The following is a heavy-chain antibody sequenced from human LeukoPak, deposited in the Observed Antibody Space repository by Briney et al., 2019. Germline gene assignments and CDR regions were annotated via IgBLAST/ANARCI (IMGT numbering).Heavy chain of an antibody. D-gene: IGHD1-20*01. Sequence: SETLSLTCTVSGGTISRNYWSWIRQPPGKGLEWIAYIDYSGSTNYNPSLKSRLTISLDASKNQFSLKLSSVTAADTAVYYCARWYNWNYFDFWGQGTLVTVSS. V-gene: IGHV4-59*01. J-gene: IGHJ4*02. CDR3: ARWYNWNYFDF. CDR2: IDYSGST. CDR1: GGTISRNY.